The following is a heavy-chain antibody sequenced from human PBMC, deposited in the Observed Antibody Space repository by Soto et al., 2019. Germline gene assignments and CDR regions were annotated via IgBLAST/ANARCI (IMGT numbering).Heavy chain of an antibody. V-gene: IGHV6-1*01. J-gene: IGHJ3*02. CDR1: GDSVSSNSAA. D-gene: IGHD2-2*01. Sequence: SQTLSLTCAISGDSVSSNSAAWNWIRQSPSRGLEWLGRTYYRSKWYNDYAVSVKSRITINPDTSKNQFSLQLNSVTPEDTAVYYCARVYSYAVETKDAFDIWGQGTMVTVSS. CDR3: ARVYSYAVETKDAFDI. CDR2: TYYRSKWYN.